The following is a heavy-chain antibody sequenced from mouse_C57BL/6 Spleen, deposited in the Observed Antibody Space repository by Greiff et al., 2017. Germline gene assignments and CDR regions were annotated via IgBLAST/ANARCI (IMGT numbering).Heavy chain of an antibody. CDR3: ARSQLRPGYYYAMDY. CDR2: IDPSDSYT. V-gene: IGHV1-59*01. Sequence: QVQLQQPGAELVRPGTSVKLSCKASGYTFTSYWMHWVKQRPGQGLEWIGVIDPSDSYTNYNQKFKGKATLTVDTSSSTAYMQLSSLTSEDSAVYYCARSQLRPGYYYAMDYWGQGTSVTVSS. D-gene: IGHD3-2*02. J-gene: IGHJ4*01. CDR1: GYTFTSYW.